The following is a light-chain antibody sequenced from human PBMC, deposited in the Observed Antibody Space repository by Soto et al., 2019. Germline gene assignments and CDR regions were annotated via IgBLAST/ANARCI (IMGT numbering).Light chain of an antibody. Sequence: ETVLTQSPGTLSLSPGERATLSCRASQSVSRSYLAWYQQKPGQAPRLLIYGASTRPTGIPDRFSGSGSGTAFTLPISRLEPEDFAVYFCQQYDNPPRTFGQGTKVEMK. CDR3: QQYDNPPRT. V-gene: IGKV3-20*01. J-gene: IGKJ1*01. CDR1: QSVSRSY. CDR2: GAS.